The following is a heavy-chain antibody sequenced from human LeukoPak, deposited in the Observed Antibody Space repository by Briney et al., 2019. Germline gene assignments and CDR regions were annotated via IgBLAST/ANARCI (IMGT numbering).Heavy chain of an antibody. V-gene: IGHV4-59*01. D-gene: IGHD3-10*01. CDR2: ISYTGST. CDR1: GGSIGSYY. Sequence: SETLSLTCTVSGGSIGSYYWSWIRQPPGKGLEWIGYISYTGSTTYNSSLKSRVTISLDTSQNQFSLKLTSVTPADTAVYYCARTAKYYYGSETYYFFDYWGQGTLVTVSS. J-gene: IGHJ4*02. CDR3: ARTAKYYYGSETYYFFDY.